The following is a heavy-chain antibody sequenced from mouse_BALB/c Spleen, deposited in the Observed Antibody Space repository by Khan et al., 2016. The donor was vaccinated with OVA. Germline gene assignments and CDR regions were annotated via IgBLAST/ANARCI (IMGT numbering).Heavy chain of an antibody. CDR2: IWGDGST. V-gene: IGHV2-3*01. D-gene: IGHD2-1*01. CDR1: GFSLTTYG. CDR3: AKFIYYGLDRCGMDY. Sequence: VQLQESGPGLVAPLQSLSITCTVSGFSLTTYGVSRVRQPQGKGLEGRGIIWGDGSTNYPSALISRLSISKYNSKSQVFLQLNSLHTDDTATYYGAKFIYYGLDRCGMDYWVQGTSVTGSS. J-gene: IGHJ4*01.